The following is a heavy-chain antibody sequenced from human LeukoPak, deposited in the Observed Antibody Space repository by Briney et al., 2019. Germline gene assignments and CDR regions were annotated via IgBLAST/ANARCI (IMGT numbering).Heavy chain of an antibody. CDR1: GGSISSSSYY. CDR3: ARNWWFGELLYRFDP. J-gene: IGHJ5*02. V-gene: IGHV4-39*01. Sequence: SETLSLTCTVPGGSISSSSYYWGWIRQPPGKGLEWIGSIYYSGSTYYNPSLKSRATISVDTSKNQFSLKLSSVTAADTAVYYCARNWWFGELLYRFDPWGQGTLVTVSS. D-gene: IGHD3-10*01. CDR2: IYYSGST.